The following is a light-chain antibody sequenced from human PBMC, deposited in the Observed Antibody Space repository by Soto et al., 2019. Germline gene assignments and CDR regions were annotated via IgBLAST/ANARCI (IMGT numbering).Light chain of an antibody. CDR1: QGCTNY. CDR3: QQLNNYPRR. Sequence: DIPLTQSPSFLYTSVGPRVTITCRARQGCTNYLAWYHQKPGKAPKLLIYTASTLQSGVPSRFSGSRSGTAFTLTISSRQPEDLATYYCQQLNNYPRRFRQATKV. CDR2: TAS. V-gene: IGKV1-9*01. J-gene: IGKJ1*01.